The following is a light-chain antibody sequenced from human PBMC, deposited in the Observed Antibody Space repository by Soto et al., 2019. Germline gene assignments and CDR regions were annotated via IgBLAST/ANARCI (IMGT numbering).Light chain of an antibody. CDR1: QSVSSNF. J-gene: IGKJ1*01. V-gene: IGKV3-20*01. CDR3: QQYGSSPT. CDR2: DTS. Sequence: EIVLTQSPGTLSLSPGERATLSCRASQSVSSNFVAWYQHKPGQAPRLLIYDTSSRASDIPDRFSGSGSGTDFTLTISRLEPEDFAVYFCQQYGSSPTFGQVTKV.